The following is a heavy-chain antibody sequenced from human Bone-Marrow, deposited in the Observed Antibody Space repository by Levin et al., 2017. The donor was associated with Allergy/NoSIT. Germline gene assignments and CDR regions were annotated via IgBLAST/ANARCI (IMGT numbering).Heavy chain of an antibody. D-gene: IGHD7-27*01. Sequence: GGSLRLSCAASGFTLSSYWMQWVRKAPEKGLVWVSRINSDGSSTSYADSVKGRFTISRDNAKNTLYLQMNSLRVEDTAVYYCGREAGEFDYWGQGTLVTVSS. CDR2: INSDGSST. CDR1: GFTLSSYW. J-gene: IGHJ4*02. V-gene: IGHV3-74*01. CDR3: GREAGEFDY.